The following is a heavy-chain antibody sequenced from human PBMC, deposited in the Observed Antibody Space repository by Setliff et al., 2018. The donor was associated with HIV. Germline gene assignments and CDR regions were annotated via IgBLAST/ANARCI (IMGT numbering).Heavy chain of an antibody. J-gene: IGHJ4*02. CDR3: TRLGPSDYCGGGNCYYDY. V-gene: IGHV3-30*02. Sequence: GGSLRLSCTASGFSFGDFALNWVRQAPGKGLEWVTFIRYDGKNKVYADFVKGRFTISRDDSKKAACLQMNSLKTEDTAVYFCTRLGPSDYCGGGNCYYDYWGQGTLVTVSS. CDR2: IRYDGKNK. D-gene: IGHD2-15*01. CDR1: GFSFGDFA.